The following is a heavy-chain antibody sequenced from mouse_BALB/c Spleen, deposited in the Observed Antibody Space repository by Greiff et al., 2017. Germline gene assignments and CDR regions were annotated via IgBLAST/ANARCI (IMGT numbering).Heavy chain of an antibody. V-gene: IGHV5-6-4*01. CDR3: TRDSGAMDY. CDR1: GFTFSSYT. J-gene: IGHJ4*01. Sequence: EVKVVESGGGLVKPGGSLKLSCAASGFTFSSYTMSWVRQTPEKRLEWVATISSGGSYTYYPDSVKGRFTISRDNAKNTLYLQMSSLKSEDTAMYYCTRDSGAMDYWGQGTSVTVSS. CDR2: ISSGGSYT. D-gene: IGHD3-1*01.